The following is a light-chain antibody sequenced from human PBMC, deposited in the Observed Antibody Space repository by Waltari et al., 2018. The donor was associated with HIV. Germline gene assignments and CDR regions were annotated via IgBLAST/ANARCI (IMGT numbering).Light chain of an antibody. CDR1: TGAVTSGHY. CDR3: LLSYSGARPHVV. Sequence: QAVVTQEPSLTVSPGGTVTLTCGSTTGAVTSGHYPYWFQQKPGQAPRTLIYDTNNKHSWTPARFSGSLLGGRAALTLSGAQPEDEAEYYCLLSYSGARPHVVFGGGTKVTVL. V-gene: IGLV7-46*01. J-gene: IGLJ2*01. CDR2: DTN.